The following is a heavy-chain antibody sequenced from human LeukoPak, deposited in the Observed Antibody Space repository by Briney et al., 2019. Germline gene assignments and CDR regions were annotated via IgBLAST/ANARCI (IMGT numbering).Heavy chain of an antibody. V-gene: IGHV4-34*01. CDR3: AREHCSSTSCSWYYFDY. J-gene: IGHJ4*02. D-gene: IGHD2-2*01. CDR1: GGSFSGYY. Sequence: SETLSLTCAVYGGSFSGYYWSWIRQPPGKGLEWIGEINHSGSTNYNPSLKSRVTISVDTSKNQFSLKLSSVPAADTAVYYCAREHCSSTSCSWYYFDYWGQGTLVTVSS. CDR2: INHSGST.